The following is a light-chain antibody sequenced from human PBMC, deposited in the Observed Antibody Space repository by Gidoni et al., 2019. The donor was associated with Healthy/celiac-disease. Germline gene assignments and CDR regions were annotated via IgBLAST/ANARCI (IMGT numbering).Light chain of an antibody. J-gene: IGLJ2*01. V-gene: IGLV1-47*01. Sequence: QSVLPQPPSASGTPGQRVTISCSGSSSNIGSNYVYWYQQLPGTAPKLLIYRNNQRPPGVPDRFSGSKSGTSASLAISGLRSEDEADYYCAAWDDSLSGNVVFGGGTKLTVL. CDR2: RNN. CDR3: AAWDDSLSGNVV. CDR1: SSNIGSNY.